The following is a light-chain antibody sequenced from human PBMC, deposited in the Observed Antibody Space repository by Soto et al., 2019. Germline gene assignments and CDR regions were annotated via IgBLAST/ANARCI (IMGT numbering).Light chain of an antibody. CDR3: CSYAGSSTLV. J-gene: IGLJ2*01. CDR2: EGS. V-gene: IGLV2-23*01. Sequence: QSVLTQPASVSGSPEQSITISCTGTSSDVGSYNLVSWYQQHPAKAPKLMIYEGSKRPSGVSNRLSGSKSGNTASLTFSGLQAEDEADYYFCSYAGSSTLVFGGGTQLTVL. CDR1: SSDVGSYNL.